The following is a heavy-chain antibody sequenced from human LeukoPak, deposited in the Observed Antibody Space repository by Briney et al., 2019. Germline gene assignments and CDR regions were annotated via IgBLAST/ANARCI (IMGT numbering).Heavy chain of an antibody. CDR1: GFTFSTYG. J-gene: IGHJ5*02. CDR3: AKDGPLLWFGPTDA. D-gene: IGHD3-10*01. Sequence: GGSLRLSCVASGFTFSTYGMSWVRQAPGKGLEWVAAVSSTGSGTYYPDSLKGRFIIPRDNSQNTVFLQMNSLRPEDTAFYFCAKDGPLLWFGPTDAWGQGILVTVSS. CDR2: VSSTGSGT. V-gene: IGHV3-23*01.